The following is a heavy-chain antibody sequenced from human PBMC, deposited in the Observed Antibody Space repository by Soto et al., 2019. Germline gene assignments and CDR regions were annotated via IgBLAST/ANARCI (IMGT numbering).Heavy chain of an antibody. Sequence: QVQLVQSGSEVQKTGSSVKVSCKASGGSFSSNPISWVRQAPGQGLEWRAGSIPIFATVHYAQKVQGRVTITEDESTSTAYMELTSLTSEYTAVYFCARGGRGYRSAPRYYFDSWGQGTMFTVSS. CDR2: SIPIFATV. J-gene: IGHJ4*02. CDR3: ARGGRGYRSAPRYYFDS. V-gene: IGHV1-69*01. CDR1: GGSFSSNP. D-gene: IGHD5-18*01.